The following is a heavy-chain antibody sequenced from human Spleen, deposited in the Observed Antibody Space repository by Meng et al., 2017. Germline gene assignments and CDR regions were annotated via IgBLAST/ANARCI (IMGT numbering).Heavy chain of an antibody. CDR2: IWSDGNNK. J-gene: IGHJ5*02. CDR3: ARSDYGDYGPLGT. V-gene: IGHV3-33*01. D-gene: IGHD4-17*01. Sequence: GESLKISCVASGFTFNTFGMHWVRQAPGKGLEWVTVIWSDGNNKFYADSVRGRFTVSRDNTKNTLSLQMNSLRAEDTAVYYCARSDYGDYGPLGTWGQGTLVTVSS. CDR1: GFTFNTFG.